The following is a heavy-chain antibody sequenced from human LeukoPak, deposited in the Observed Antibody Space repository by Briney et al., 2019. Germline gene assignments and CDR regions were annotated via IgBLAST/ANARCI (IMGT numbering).Heavy chain of an antibody. CDR1: GGSISTYS. CDR3: ASPGNYDFWSLYDE. D-gene: IGHD3-3*01. Sequence: SETLCLTCTVSGGSISTYSWCWIRQAAGKRLEWIGCFYTSGTTNYNPSVKSRVVMSVDTSKNQFSLRLSSVTAADTAVYYCASPGNYDFWSLYDEWGQGSLLTVSS. V-gene: IGHV4-4*07. J-gene: IGHJ4*02. CDR2: FYTSGTT.